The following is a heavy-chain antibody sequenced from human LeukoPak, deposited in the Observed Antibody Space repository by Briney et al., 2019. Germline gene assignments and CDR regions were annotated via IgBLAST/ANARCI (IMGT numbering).Heavy chain of an antibody. D-gene: IGHD3-3*02. V-gene: IGHV3-23*01. Sequence: GGSLRLSCAASGFTFSNYAMSWVRQAPGKGLEWVSMISGSGGSTYYADSVKGRFTVSRDNAKNSLYLQMNSLRVEDTALYYCVRQAAGGAFSGHWGQGSLVTVSS. CDR2: ISGSGGST. J-gene: IGHJ4*02. CDR3: VRQAAGGAFSGH. CDR1: GFTFSNYA.